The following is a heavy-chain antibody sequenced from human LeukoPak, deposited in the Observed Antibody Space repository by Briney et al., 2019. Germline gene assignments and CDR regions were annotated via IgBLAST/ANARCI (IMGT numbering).Heavy chain of an antibody. D-gene: IGHD4-17*01. J-gene: IGHJ4*02. CDR3: ARGMDYGDFLPLEF. V-gene: IGHV3-48*03. Sequence: GGSLRLSCAASGFSFSSSEIHRVRQGPGKGLEWVSYISGSGSPTYHADSVKGRFTISRDNARNSVYLQMNSLRVEDTAVYYCARGMDYGDFLPLEFWGQGTQVTVSS. CDR1: GFSFSSSE. CDR2: ISGSGSPT.